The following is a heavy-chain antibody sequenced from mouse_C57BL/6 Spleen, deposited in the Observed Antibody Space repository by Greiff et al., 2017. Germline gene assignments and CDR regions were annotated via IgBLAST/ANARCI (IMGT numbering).Heavy chain of an antibody. CDR3: ARWAYGNFSAWFAY. V-gene: IGHV1-64*01. D-gene: IGHD2-1*01. CDR1: GYTFTSYW. Sequence: VQLQQPGAELVKPGASVKLSCTASGYTFTSYWMHWVKQRPGQGLEWIGMIHPNSGSTNYNEKFKSKATLTVDKSSSTAYMQLSSLTSEDSAVYYCARWAYGNFSAWFAYWGQGTLVTVSA. J-gene: IGHJ3*01. CDR2: IHPNSGST.